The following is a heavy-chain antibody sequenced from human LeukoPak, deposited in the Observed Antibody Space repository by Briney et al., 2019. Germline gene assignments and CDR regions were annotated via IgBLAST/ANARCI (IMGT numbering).Heavy chain of an antibody. J-gene: IGHJ4*02. D-gene: IGHD1-1*01. CDR1: GFPLSNYW. Sequence: XXXSGFPLSNYWMHWVRQAPGKGLVWVSRINIDGSSISYADSVKGRFTISRDNAKNTVYMQMNSLRVEDRAVYYXXXXXXXGTSFDFWGQGILVTVSS. V-gene: IGHV3-74*01. CDR2: INIDGSSI. CDR3: XXXXXXGTSFDF.